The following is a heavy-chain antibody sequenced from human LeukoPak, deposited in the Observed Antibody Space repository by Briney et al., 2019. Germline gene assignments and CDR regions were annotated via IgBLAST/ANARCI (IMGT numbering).Heavy chain of an antibody. V-gene: IGHV4-59*01. J-gene: IGHJ3*01. D-gene: IGHD5-24*01. CDR2: IYYSGTT. CDR3: ARGDGGWLTQGPDGLDF. CDR1: GGSIDNYY. Sequence: SETLSLTCSVSGGSIDNYYWSWIRQPPGKGLEYIGHIYYSGTTTYNPSLKSRVTISIDTSKTHFSLSLTSLTAADTAVYYCARGDGGWLTQGPDGLDFWGQRTPVTVS.